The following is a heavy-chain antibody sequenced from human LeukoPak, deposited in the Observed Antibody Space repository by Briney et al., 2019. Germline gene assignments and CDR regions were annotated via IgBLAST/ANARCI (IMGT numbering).Heavy chain of an antibody. J-gene: IGHJ4*02. CDR2: IKQDGSEK. Sequence: GGSLRLSCAASGFTFSSNWMSWVRQAPGKGLEWVANIKQDGSEKYYVDSVKGRFTISRDNAKNALYLQMNSLRAEDTAVYYCAREYSSSWYIKKYFDYWGQGTLVTVSS. V-gene: IGHV3-7*01. CDR3: AREYSSSWYIKKYFDY. CDR1: GFTFSSNW. D-gene: IGHD6-13*01.